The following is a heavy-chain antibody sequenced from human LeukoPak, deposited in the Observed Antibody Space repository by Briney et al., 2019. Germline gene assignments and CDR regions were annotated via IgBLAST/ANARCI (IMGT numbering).Heavy chain of an antibody. CDR2: INHSGST. J-gene: IGHJ4*02. D-gene: IGHD6-13*01. CDR1: GGSFSGYY. Sequence: SETLSLTCAVYGGSFSGYYWSWIRQPPGKGLEWIGEINHSGSTNYNPSLKSRVTISVDTSKNQFSLKLSPVTAADTAVYYCAVIAAAGFDYWGQGTLVTVSS. CDR3: AVIAAAGFDY. V-gene: IGHV4-34*01.